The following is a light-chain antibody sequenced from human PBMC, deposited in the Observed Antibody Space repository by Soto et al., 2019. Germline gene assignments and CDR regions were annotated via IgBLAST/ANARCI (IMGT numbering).Light chain of an antibody. J-gene: IGLJ3*02. V-gene: IGLV2-23*01. CDR3: CSYAGSSTPWV. Sequence: QSALTQPASVSGSPGPSITISCTGTSSDVGSYNLVSWYQQHPGKAPKLMIYEGSKRPSGVSNRCSGSKSGNTASLTISGLQAEDEADYYCCSYAGSSTPWVFGGGTKLTVL. CDR1: SSDVGSYNL. CDR2: EGS.